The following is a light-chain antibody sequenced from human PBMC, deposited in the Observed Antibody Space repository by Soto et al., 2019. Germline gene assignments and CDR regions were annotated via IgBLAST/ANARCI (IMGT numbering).Light chain of an antibody. J-gene: IGLJ1*01. CDR2: NNN. Sequence: QSALTQPPSASGTPGQRVTISCSGSSSNIGSNTVNWYQHLPGTAPKLLIYNNNQRPSGAPDRFSGSKSGTSASLAISGLQSEDEADYYCAAWDDSLDGYVFGTGTKVTVL. CDR1: SSNIGSNT. CDR3: AAWDDSLDGYV. V-gene: IGLV1-44*01.